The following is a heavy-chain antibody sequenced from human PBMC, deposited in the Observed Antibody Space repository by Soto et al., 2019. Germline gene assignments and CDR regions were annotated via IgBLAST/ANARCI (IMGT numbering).Heavy chain of an antibody. CDR3: AKDPSSGFAMENYFDY. CDR2: ISGSSTST. V-gene: IGHV3-23*01. D-gene: IGHD3-10*01. CDR1: GFTFSSYA. Sequence: EVQLSGSGGGLVQPGGSLRLSCAASGFTFSSYAMSWFRQAPGKGLEWVSAISGSSTSTYYADSVKGRFTIPRDTSKNTLYLQTNSLRAEDTAVYYCAKDPSSGFAMENYFDYWGQGTLVTVSS. J-gene: IGHJ4*02.